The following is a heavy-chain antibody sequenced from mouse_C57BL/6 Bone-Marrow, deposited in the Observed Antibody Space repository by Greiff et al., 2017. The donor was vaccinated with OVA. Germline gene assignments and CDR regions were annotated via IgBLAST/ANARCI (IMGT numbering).Heavy chain of an antibody. CDR2: ISNGGGST. J-gene: IGHJ4*01. Sequence: EVKLQESGGGLVQPGGSLKLSCAASGFTFSDFYMYWIRQTPEKRLEWVAYISNGGGSTYYPDTVKGRFTISSDNAKNTLYLQMSRLKSEDTAMYYCARLDAMDYWGQGTSVTVSS. CDR1: GFTFSDFY. V-gene: IGHV5-12*01. CDR3: ARLDAMDY.